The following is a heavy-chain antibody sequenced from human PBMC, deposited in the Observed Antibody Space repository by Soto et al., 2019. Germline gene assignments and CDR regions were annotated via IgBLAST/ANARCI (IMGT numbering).Heavy chain of an antibody. CDR1: GYTFTSYD. V-gene: IGHV1-8*01. Sequence: QVQLVQSGAEVKKPGASVKVSCKASGYTFTSYDINWVRQATGQGLEWMGWMNPNSGNTGYAQKLQGRVTMTRNTSISTAYMELSRLRSEDTAVYYCARGPESRYDPLYYYYMDVCGKGTTVTVSS. D-gene: IGHD5-12*01. J-gene: IGHJ6*03. CDR3: ARGPESRYDPLYYYYMDV. CDR2: MNPNSGNT.